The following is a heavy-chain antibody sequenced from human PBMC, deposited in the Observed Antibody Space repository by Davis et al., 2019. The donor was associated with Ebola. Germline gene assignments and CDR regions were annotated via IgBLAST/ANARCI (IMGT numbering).Heavy chain of an antibody. CDR1: GYGFTNYW. CDR2: IYLGDSDT. CDR3: ARGGYYDSSGYYYRFDY. Sequence: GESLKISCKGSGYGFTNYWIAWVRQMPGKGLEWMGIIYLGDSDTRYSPSFQGQVTISADKSISTAYLQWSRLKASDTAMYYCARGGYYDSSGYYYRFDYWGQGTLVTVSS. V-gene: IGHV5-51*01. D-gene: IGHD3-22*01. J-gene: IGHJ4*02.